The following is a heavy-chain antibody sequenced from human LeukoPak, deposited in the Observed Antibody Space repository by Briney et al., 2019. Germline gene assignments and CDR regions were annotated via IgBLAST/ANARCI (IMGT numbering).Heavy chain of an antibody. CDR3: ARVCKLLWFGEVDY. V-gene: IGHV4-31*03. CDR1: GGSISSGGYY. Sequence: PSETLSLTCTVSGGSISSGGYYWSWIRQHPGKGLEWIGYIYYSGSTYYNPSLKSRVTISVDTSKNQFSPKLSSVTAADTAVYYCARVCKLLWFGEVDYWGQGTLVTVSS. CDR2: IYYSGST. J-gene: IGHJ4*02. D-gene: IGHD3-10*01.